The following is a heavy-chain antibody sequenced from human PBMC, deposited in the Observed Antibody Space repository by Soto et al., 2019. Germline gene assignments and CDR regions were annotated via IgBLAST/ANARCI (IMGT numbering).Heavy chain of an antibody. CDR3: PAGYTTGLDAFDV. Sequence: GESLKISCKGSGYTFPNYWIGWVRQMPGKGLDWMGMIYPNDSDTRYSPSFQGQVTISTDKSITTAYLQWSSLKASDTAMYYCPAGYTTGLDAFDVCGQGTMVTVSS. V-gene: IGHV5-51*01. CDR2: IYPNDSDT. CDR1: GYTFPNYW. D-gene: IGHD6-19*01. J-gene: IGHJ3*01.